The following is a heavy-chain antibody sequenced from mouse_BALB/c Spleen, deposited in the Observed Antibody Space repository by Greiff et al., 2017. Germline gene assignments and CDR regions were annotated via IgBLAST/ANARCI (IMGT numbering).Heavy chain of an antibody. CDR1: GFSLTSYG. J-gene: IGHJ2*01. Sequence: QVQLQQSGPGLVAPSQSLSITCTVSGFSLTSYGVHWVRQPPGKGLEWLGVIWAGGSTNYNSALMSRLSISKDNSKSQVFLKMNSLQTDDTAMYYCAREWSSGYVNFDYWGQGTTLTVSS. CDR2: IWAGGST. CDR3: AREWSSGYVNFDY. V-gene: IGHV2-9*02. D-gene: IGHD3-1*01.